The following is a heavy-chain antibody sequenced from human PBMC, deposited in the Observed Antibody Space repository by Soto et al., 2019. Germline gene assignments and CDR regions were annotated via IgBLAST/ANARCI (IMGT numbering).Heavy chain of an antibody. Sequence: QITLKESGPALVKPTQTLTLTCSFSGFPFSTSAEGVAWIRQPPGKALEWLALIYWDDDKRYSPSLKSRLTITRGTSKIQVVLTMTNMDPVDTGTYYGAHSTMLRGGVGAHFDNWGQGTLVTVSS. D-gene: IGHD3-10*01. J-gene: IGHJ4*02. V-gene: IGHV2-5*02. CDR3: AHSTMLRGGVGAHFDN. CDR1: GFPFSTSAEG. CDR2: IYWDDDK.